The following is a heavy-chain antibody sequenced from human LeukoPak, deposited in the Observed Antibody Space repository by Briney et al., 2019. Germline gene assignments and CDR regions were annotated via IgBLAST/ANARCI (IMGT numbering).Heavy chain of an antibody. CDR3: ARDQSDGSSSWSVYYYYMDV. CDR2: INPNSGGT. D-gene: IGHD6-13*01. Sequence: ASVKVSCKASGYTFTGYYMHWVRQAPGQGLEWMGWINPNSGGTNYAQKFQGRVTMTRDTSISTAYMELSRLRSDDTAVYYCARDQSDGSSSWSVYYYYMDVWGKGTTVTVSS. V-gene: IGHV1-2*02. CDR1: GYTFTGYY. J-gene: IGHJ6*03.